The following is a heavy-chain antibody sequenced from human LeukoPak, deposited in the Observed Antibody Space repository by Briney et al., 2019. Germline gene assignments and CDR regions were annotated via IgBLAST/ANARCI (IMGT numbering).Heavy chain of an antibody. D-gene: IGHD6-13*01. CDR2: IYHSGST. CDR3: ARAVDIAAAGGFDY. CDR1: GGSISSYY. Sequence: PSETLSLTCTVSGGSISSYYWSWIRQPPGKGLEWIGEIYHSGSTNYNPSLKSRVTISVDKSKNQFSLKLSSVTAADTAVYYCARAVDIAAAGGFDYWGQGTLVTVSS. J-gene: IGHJ4*02. V-gene: IGHV4-59*12.